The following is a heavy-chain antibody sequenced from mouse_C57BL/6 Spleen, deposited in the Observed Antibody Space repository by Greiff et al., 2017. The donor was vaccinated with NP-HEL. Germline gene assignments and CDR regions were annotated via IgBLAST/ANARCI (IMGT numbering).Heavy chain of an antibody. CDR2: IYPGDGDT. CDR3: ARWSHYGSSYVAWFAY. V-gene: IGHV1-82*01. D-gene: IGHD1-1*01. J-gene: IGHJ3*01. CDR1: GYAFSSSW. Sequence: QVQLQQSGPELVKPGASVKISCKASGYAFSSSWMNWVKQRPGKGLEWIGRIYPGDGDTNYNGKFKGKATLTADKSSSTAYMQLSSLTSEDSAVYVCARWSHYGSSYVAWFAYWGQGTLVTVSA.